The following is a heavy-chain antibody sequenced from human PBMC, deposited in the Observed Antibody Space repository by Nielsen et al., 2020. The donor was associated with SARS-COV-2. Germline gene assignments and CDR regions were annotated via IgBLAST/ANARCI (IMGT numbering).Heavy chain of an antibody. V-gene: IGHV3-21*01. CDR3: ARGRWGPSRLLNYYYYGMDV. CDR1: GFAFSTYS. D-gene: IGHD7-27*01. J-gene: IGHJ6*02. CDR2: ISSAGNNI. Sequence: GESLKISCAASGFAFSTYSIHWVRQAPGKGLEWVSSISSAGNNIYYADSVKGRFTISRNNARNSVYLQMNSLRAEDTAAYYCARGRWGPSRLLNYYYYGMDVWGQGTTVTVSS.